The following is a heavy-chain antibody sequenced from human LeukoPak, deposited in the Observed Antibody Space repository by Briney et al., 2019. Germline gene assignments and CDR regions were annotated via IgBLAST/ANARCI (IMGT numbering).Heavy chain of an antibody. J-gene: IGHJ3*02. CDR1: GYTFTSYD. V-gene: IGHV1-8*03. D-gene: IGHD3-3*01. Sequence: ASVKVSCKASGYTFTSYDINWVRQATGQGLEWMGWMNPSSGNTGYAQKFQGRVTITRNTSISTAYMELSSLRSEDTAVYYCARERQGSRNFWSGYDRVDAFDIWGQGTMVTVSS. CDR3: ARERQGSRNFWSGYDRVDAFDI. CDR2: MNPSSGNT.